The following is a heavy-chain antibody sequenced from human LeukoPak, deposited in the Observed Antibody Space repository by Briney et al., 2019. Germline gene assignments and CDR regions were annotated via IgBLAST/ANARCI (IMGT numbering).Heavy chain of an antibody. Sequence: GGSLRLSCAASGFTFSSYAMSWVRQAPGKGLEWVSAISGSGGSTYYADSVKGRFTISRDNSKNTLYLQMSTLRAEDTALYYCAKGCSTGTTCYIIDYWGQGTLVTVSS. J-gene: IGHJ4*02. D-gene: IGHD1-7*01. CDR2: ISGSGGST. CDR1: GFTFSSYA. V-gene: IGHV3-23*01. CDR3: AKGCSTGTTCYIIDY.